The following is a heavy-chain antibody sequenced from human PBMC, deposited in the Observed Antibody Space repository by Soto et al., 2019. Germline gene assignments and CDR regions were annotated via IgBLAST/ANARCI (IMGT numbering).Heavy chain of an antibody. CDR3: ARGYSYGRPLYYYFDY. Sequence: TSETLSLTCTVSGGSISSSSYYWGWIRQPPGKGLEWIGSIYYSGSTYYNPSLKSRVTISVDTSKNQFSLKLSSVTAADTAVYYCARGYSYGRPLYYYFDYWGQGTLVTSPQ. CDR1: GGSISSSSYY. CDR2: IYYSGST. V-gene: IGHV4-39*01. J-gene: IGHJ4*02. D-gene: IGHD5-18*01.